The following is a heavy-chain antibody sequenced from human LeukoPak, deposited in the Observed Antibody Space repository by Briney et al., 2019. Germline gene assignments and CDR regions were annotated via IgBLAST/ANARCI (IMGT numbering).Heavy chain of an antibody. CDR3: ASTNGTTVVTPVY. CDR2: INHSGST. V-gene: IGHV4-34*01. Sequence: SETLSLTCAVYGGSFSGYYWSWIRQPPGKGLEWIGEINHSGSTNYNPSLKGRVTISVDTSKNQFSLKLSSVTAADTAVYYCASTNGTTVVTPVYWGQGTLVTVSS. D-gene: IGHD4-23*01. J-gene: IGHJ4*02. CDR1: GGSFSGYY.